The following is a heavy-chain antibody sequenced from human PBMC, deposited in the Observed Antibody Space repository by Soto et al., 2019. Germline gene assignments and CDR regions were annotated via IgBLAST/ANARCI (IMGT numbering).Heavy chain of an antibody. CDR1: GYIFANYA. CDR3: AREKRLMDYYYYGMDV. Sequence: SVNVSCKASGYIFANYAMQWVRQAPGQGLEWMGGINPVNGTANYAQKFQGRVTITADKSTSTVYMELSSLTSEDTAVYYCAREKRLMDYYYYGMDVWGQGTTVTVSS. V-gene: IGHV1-69*06. CDR2: INPVNGTA. D-gene: IGHD6-19*01. J-gene: IGHJ6*02.